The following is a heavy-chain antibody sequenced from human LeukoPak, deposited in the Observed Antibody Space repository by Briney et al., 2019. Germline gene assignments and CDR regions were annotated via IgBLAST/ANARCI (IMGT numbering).Heavy chain of an antibody. Sequence: SETPSLTCTVSGGSISSSSYYWGWIRQPPGKGLEWIGSIYYSGSTYYNPSLKSRVTISVDTSKNQFSLKLSSVTAADTAVYYCARRGYDILTGYSRFDYWGQGTLVAVSS. D-gene: IGHD3-9*01. CDR3: ARRGYDILTGYSRFDY. J-gene: IGHJ4*02. CDR1: GGSISSSSYY. CDR2: IYYSGST. V-gene: IGHV4-39*01.